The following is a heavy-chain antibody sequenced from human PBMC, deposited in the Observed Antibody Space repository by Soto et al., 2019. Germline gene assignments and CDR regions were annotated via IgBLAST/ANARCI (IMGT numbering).Heavy chain of an antibody. CDR1: GGSISSGDYY. J-gene: IGHJ5*02. D-gene: IGHD5-18*01. CDR3: ARASYGYKEGWFDP. CDR2: IYYSGST. V-gene: IGHV4-30-4*01. Sequence: PSETLSLTCTVSGGSISSGDYYWSWIRQPPGKGLEWIGYIYYSGSTYYNPSLKSRVTISVDTSKNQFSLKLSSVTAADTAVYYCARASYGYKEGWFDPWGQGTLVTVSS.